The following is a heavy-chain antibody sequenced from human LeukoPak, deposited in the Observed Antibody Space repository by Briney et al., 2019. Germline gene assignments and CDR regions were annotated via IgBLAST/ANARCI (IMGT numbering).Heavy chain of an antibody. D-gene: IGHD1-26*01. CDR3: AKSQGAHLNYYQYGMDV. V-gene: IGHV3-9*01. J-gene: IGHJ6*01. CDR2: ISWISGGV. Sequence: PGGSLRLSCAASGFTFDDHAMHWVRHAPGKGLEWVSGISWISGGVAYADSVKGRFTISRDSTKNSLYLQMNSLSAEDTALYYCAKSQGAHLNYYQYGMDVWGQGATVTVSS. CDR1: GFTFDDHA.